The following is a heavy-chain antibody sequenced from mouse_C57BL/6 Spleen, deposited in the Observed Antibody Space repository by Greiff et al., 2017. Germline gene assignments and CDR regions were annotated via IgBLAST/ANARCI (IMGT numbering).Heavy chain of an antibody. CDR3: ARRAAQAFDY. J-gene: IGHJ2*01. D-gene: IGHD3-2*02. CDR1: GYTFTSYW. Sequence: VQLQQPGAELVKPGASVKLSCKASGYTFTSYWMPWVKQRPGQGLEWIGEIDPSDSYTNYNQKFKGKATLTVDTSSSTAYMQLSSLTSEDSAVYYCARRAAQAFDYWGQGTTLTVSS. CDR2: IDPSDSYT. V-gene: IGHV1-50*01.